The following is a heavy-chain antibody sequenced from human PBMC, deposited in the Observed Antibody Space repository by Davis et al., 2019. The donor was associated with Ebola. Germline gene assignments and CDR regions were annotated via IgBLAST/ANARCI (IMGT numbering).Heavy chain of an antibody. CDR2: ITSNGGST. V-gene: IGHV3-23*01. D-gene: IGHD1-1*01. Sequence: GGSLRLSCAASGFTFSPYWMSWVRQAPGKGLEWVSHITSNGGSTYYTNSVKGRFTISRDNSKNTLYLQMNSLRAEDTAVYYCAKATTGTTGGAFDIWGQGTMVTASS. CDR1: GFTFSPYW. CDR3: AKATTGTTGGAFDI. J-gene: IGHJ3*02.